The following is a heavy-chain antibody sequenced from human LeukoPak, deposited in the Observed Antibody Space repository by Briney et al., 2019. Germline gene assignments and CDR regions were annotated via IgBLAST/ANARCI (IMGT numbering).Heavy chain of an antibody. CDR1: GGSISSSSYY. Sequence: SETLSLTCTVSGGSISSSSYYWGWIRQPPGKGLEWIGSIYYSGSTYYNPSLKSRVTISVDTSKNQFSLKLSSVTAADTAVYYCATLRRSSGADYWGQGTLVTVSS. J-gene: IGHJ4*02. V-gene: IGHV4-39*07. CDR3: ATLRRSSGADY. CDR2: IYYSGST. D-gene: IGHD3-10*01.